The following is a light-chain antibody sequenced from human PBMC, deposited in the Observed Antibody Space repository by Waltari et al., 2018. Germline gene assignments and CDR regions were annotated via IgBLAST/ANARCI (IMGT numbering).Light chain of an antibody. V-gene: IGKV4-1*01. Sequence: DIVMTQSPNSRAVSLGERATISCKSSQSILSSSNNRNFLSWYQQKPGQPPKLLIYWASTRESGFPDRFSGSGSGTDFTLNISSLQAEDVAVYYCQQYYSDKTFGQGTKVEIK. J-gene: IGKJ1*01. CDR1: QSILSSSNNRNF. CDR3: QQYYSDKT. CDR2: WAS.